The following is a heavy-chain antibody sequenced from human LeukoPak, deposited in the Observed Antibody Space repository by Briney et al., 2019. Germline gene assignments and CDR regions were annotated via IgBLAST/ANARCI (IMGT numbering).Heavy chain of an antibody. CDR2: IWYDGSNK. CDR3: ARDPTGEAVGYFQH. D-gene: IGHD6-13*01. CDR1: GFTFSSYG. J-gene: IGHJ1*01. V-gene: IGHV3-33*01. Sequence: GGPLRLSCAASGFTFSSYGMHWVRQAPGKGLEWVAVIWYDGSNKYYADSVKGRFTISRDNSKNTLYLQMNSLRAEDTAVYYCARDPTGEAVGYFQHWGQGTLVTVSS.